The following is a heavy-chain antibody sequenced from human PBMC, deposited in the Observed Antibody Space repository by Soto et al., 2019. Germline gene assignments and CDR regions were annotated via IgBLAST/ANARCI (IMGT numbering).Heavy chain of an antibody. D-gene: IGHD3-22*01. V-gene: IGHV1-2*04. CDR3: ARGDSGYYFYYFDY. CDR2: INPNSGGT. CDR1: GYTFTGYY. J-gene: IGHJ4*02. Sequence: GASVKVSCKASGYTFTGYYMHWVRQAPGQGLEWMGWINPNSGGTNYAQKFQGWVTMTRDTSISTAYMELSRLRSDDTAVYYCARGDSGYYFYYFDYWGQGTLVTVPQ.